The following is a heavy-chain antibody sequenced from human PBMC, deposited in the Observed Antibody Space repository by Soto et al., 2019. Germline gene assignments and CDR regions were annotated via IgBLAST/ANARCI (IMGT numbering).Heavy chain of an antibody. V-gene: IGHV3-64D*06. CDR1: GFTFSSYA. CDR3: VKGEFYYDSSAYYPFDS. Sequence: GGSMRLSCSASGFTFSSYAMHWVRKAPGKGLEYVSSISINGGSTHYADSVKGRFTISRDNSRNTQYLQMSSLRADDTAVYYCVKGEFYYDSSAYYPFDSWGQGTLVTVSS. D-gene: IGHD3-22*01. J-gene: IGHJ4*02. CDR2: ISINGGST.